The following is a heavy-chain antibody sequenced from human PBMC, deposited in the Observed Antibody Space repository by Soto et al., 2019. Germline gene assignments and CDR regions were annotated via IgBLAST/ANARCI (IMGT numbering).Heavy chain of an antibody. CDR2: ISYDGSNK. CDR3: AKPLYYYDSSGYYSPYFDY. D-gene: IGHD3-22*01. Sequence: PGGSLRLSCAASGFTFSSYGMHWVRQAPGKGLEWVAVISYDGSNKYYADSVKGRFTISRDNSKNTLYLQMNSLRAEDTAVYYCAKPLYYYDSSGYYSPYFDYWGQGTLVTVSS. J-gene: IGHJ4*02. CDR1: GFTFSSYG. V-gene: IGHV3-30*18.